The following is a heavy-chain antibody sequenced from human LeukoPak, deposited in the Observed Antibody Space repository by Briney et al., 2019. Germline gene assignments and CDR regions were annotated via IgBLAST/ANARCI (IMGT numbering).Heavy chain of an antibody. CDR2: IGDSGVTT. CDR1: GFTVSSNY. CDR3: ARLTGSYSTN. J-gene: IGHJ4*02. Sequence: GGSLRLSCAASGFTVSSNYMSWVRQAPGKGLEWVSAIGDSGVTTYYADSVKGRFTISRDNSKDTLYLQMSSLRAEDTAIYYCARLTGSYSTNWGQGTLVTVSS. V-gene: IGHV3-53*01. D-gene: IGHD1-26*01.